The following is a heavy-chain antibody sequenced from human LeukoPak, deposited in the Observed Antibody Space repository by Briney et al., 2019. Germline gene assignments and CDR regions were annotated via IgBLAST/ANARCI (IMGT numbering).Heavy chain of an antibody. Sequence: WASVTVSCKASGYTFTRYDFNWVRQATGQRPEWMGWMSPNSGDTGYAQKFQDRVTMTRNTSISTAYMELSSLRSDDTAVYYCARGPLNWGYDYWGPGTLVTVSS. J-gene: IGHJ4*02. CDR1: GYTFTRYD. V-gene: IGHV1-8*01. CDR2: MSPNSGDT. D-gene: IGHD7-27*01. CDR3: ARGPLNWGYDY.